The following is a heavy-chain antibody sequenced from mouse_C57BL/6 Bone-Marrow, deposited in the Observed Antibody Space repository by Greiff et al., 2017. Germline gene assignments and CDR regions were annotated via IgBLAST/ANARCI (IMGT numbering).Heavy chain of an antibody. CDR1: GFNIKDDY. J-gene: IGHJ3*01. CDR2: INPENGDT. V-gene: IGHV14-4*01. D-gene: IGHD2-4*01. CDR3: TTIYYDYGWFAY. Sequence: VQLQQSGAELVRPGASVKLSCTASGFNIKDDYMHWVKQRPEQGLEWIGWINPENGDTEYASKFKGKATITADTSSNTAYLQLSSLTSEDTAVYYCTTIYYDYGWFAYWGRGTLVTVSA.